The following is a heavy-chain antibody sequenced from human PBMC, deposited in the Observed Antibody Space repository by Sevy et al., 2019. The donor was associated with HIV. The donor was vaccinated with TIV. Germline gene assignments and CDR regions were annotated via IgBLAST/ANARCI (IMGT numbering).Heavy chain of an antibody. CDR3: ARDTGGIGMDV. V-gene: IGHV3-7*01. D-gene: IGHD6-13*01. J-gene: IGHJ6*02. Sequence: GGSLRLSCAASGFTFSSHWMSWVRQAPGKGLEWVANINQDGSAKYYVDSVKGRFTISRDNAKNSLSLQMNSLRAEDTAVYYCARDTGGIGMDVRCQGTTVTVSS. CDR1: GFTFSSHW. CDR2: INQDGSAK.